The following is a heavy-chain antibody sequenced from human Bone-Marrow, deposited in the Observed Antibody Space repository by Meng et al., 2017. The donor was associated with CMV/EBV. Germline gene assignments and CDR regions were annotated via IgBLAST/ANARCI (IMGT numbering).Heavy chain of an antibody. V-gene: IGHV1-69*04. CDR1: GGTFSSYA. D-gene: IGHD1-7*01. CDR3: ARVSFNWNYEAIDY. CDR2: IIPILGIA. Sequence: SVKVSCKASGGTFSSYAISWVRQAPGQGLEWMGRIIPILGIANYAQKFQGRVTMTEDTSTDTAYMELSSLRSEDTAVYYCARVSFNWNYEAIDYWGQGTLVTVSS. J-gene: IGHJ4*02.